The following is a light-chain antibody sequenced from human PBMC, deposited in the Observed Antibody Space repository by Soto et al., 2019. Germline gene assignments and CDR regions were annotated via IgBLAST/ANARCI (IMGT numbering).Light chain of an antibody. CDR3: VAWDDSLNGYV. CDR2: TND. Sequence: QAVVTQPPSASGTPGQRVTISCSGSSSNIGVNTVTWYQQLPRAAPKLLIYTNDQRPSGVPDRFSASKSGTAASLAISGLQSEDEADYYCVAWDDSLNGYVFGPGTKLTVL. CDR1: SSNIGVNT. J-gene: IGLJ1*01. V-gene: IGLV1-44*01.